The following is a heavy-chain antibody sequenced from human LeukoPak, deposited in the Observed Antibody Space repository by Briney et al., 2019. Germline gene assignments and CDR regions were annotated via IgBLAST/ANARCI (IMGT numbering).Heavy chain of an antibody. J-gene: IGHJ4*02. CDR1: GFTFSTYV. CDR3: VPADKQ. V-gene: IGHV3-74*01. Sequence: GGSLRLSCAASGFTFSTYVMHWVRQAPGKGLMWVSRISHGGTDTSYADSVKDRFTVSKDNAKNTLYLQMNSLRADDTAVYYCVPADKQWGQGTLVTVSS. CDR2: ISHGGTDT.